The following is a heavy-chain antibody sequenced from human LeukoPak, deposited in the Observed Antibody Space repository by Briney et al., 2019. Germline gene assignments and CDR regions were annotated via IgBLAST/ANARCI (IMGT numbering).Heavy chain of an antibody. CDR2: NSVMGGA. V-gene: IGHV4-59*12. Sequence: SETRSLTWSVPGASTGPLYWSGPGRSPGRGLDWLQYNSVMGGAHYSPSLKRRDTLSIDTTQNQISLKLPLVTVADPAVYLCARDFWQKRDRQWYYYGLDVWGEATTVTVPS. CDR1: GASTGPLY. D-gene: IGHD3-16*01. CDR3: ARDFWQKRDRQWYYYGLDV. J-gene: IGHJ6*04.